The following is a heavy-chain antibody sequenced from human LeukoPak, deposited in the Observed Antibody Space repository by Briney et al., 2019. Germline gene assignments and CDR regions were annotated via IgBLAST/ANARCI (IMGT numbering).Heavy chain of an antibody. Sequence: TSGGSLRLSCAASGFTFSNSWMSWVRQAPGQGLEWVGRIKSKTDGGTTDYAAPVKDRFTISRDDSKNTLFLQMNSLKTEDTGVYYCAPHRNEWSLDYWGQGTLVTVSS. V-gene: IGHV3-15*05. J-gene: IGHJ4*02. CDR3: APHRNEWSLDY. CDR1: GFTFSNSW. CDR2: IKSKTDGGTT. D-gene: IGHD3-3*01.